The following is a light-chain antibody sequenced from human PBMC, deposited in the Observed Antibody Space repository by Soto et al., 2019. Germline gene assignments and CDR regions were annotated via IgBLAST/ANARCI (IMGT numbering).Light chain of an antibody. CDR3: CSYAGSSTFV. J-gene: IGLJ1*01. CDR1: SSDVGSYNL. V-gene: IGLV2-23*01. Sequence: QPASVSGSPGQSITISCTGTSSDVGSYNLVSWYQQHPGKAPKLMIYEGSKRPSGVSNRFSGSKSGNTASLTISGLQAEDEADYYCCSYAGSSTFVFGTGTKLTVL. CDR2: EGS.